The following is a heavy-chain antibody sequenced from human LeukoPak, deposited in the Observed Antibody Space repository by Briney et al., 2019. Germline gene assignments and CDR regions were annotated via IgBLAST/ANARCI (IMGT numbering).Heavy chain of an antibody. J-gene: IGHJ3*02. CDR1: GGSISSGGYY. D-gene: IGHD6-13*01. CDR2: IYHSGST. CDR3: ARDSSSWYLSGDPSDAFDS. Sequence: SETLSLTCTVSGGSISSGGYYWSWIRQPPGKGLEWIGYIYHSGSTYYNPSLKSRVTISVDRSKNQFSLKLSSVTAADTAVYYCARDSSSWYLSGDPSDAFDSWGQGTMVTVSS. V-gene: IGHV4-30-2*01.